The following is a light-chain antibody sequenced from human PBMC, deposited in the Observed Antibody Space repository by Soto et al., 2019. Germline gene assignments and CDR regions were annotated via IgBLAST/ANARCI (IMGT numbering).Light chain of an antibody. J-gene: IGKJ2*01. CDR3: QQCNSYPLT. Sequence: DVQMTQSPSTLSASVGDRVTITCRASQSISSRLAWYQQKPGKAPKLLIYTASILESGVPARFSGSESGTEFTLTISSLQPEDFATYYCQQCNSYPLTFGQGTNLEIK. CDR2: TAS. V-gene: IGKV1-5*03. CDR1: QSISSR.